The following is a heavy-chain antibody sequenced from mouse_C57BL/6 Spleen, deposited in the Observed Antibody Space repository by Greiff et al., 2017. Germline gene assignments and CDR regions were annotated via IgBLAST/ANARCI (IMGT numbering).Heavy chain of an antibody. CDR1: GYTFTDYE. CDR2: IGPGPGGT. CDR3: TRWCSTVVAD. J-gene: IGHJ2*01. D-gene: IGHD1-1*01. Sequence: SGAELVRPGASVTLSCKASGYTFTDYEMHWVKQTPVHGLEWIGAIGPGPGGTAYNQKFKGKAILTADKASSTAYMELRILTSEDTAVYYCTRWCSTVVADWGPGTTRTVSS. V-gene: IGHV1-15*01.